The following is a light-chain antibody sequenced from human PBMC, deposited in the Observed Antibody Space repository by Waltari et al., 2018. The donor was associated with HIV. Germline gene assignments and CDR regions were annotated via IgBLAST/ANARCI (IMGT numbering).Light chain of an antibody. V-gene: IGKV1-17*02. J-gene: IGKJ1*01. CDR1: QDIRND. CDR3: LQHKDYPWT. CDR2: GAS. Sequence: IQMTQSPSSLSASVGDRVPITCRASQDIRNDLGWYQQKPGEAPKRLISGASSLQSGVPPTFSGSGSGTEFTLTITNLQPEDFATYYCLQHKDYPWTFGQGTRVEVK.